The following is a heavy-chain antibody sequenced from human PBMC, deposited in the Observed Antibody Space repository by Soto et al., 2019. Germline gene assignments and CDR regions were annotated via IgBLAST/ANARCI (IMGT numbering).Heavy chain of an antibody. Sequence: QVQLVQSGAEVKKPGASVKVSCKASGYTFTGYYMHWVRQAPGQGLEWMGWINPNSGGTNYAQKFQGWVTKTRDTSISTAYMELSRLRSDDTAVYYCAREVIVVVRGYGMDVWGQGTTVTVSS. CDR3: AREVIVVVRGYGMDV. D-gene: IGHD2-15*01. CDR2: INPNSGGT. V-gene: IGHV1-2*04. J-gene: IGHJ6*02. CDR1: GYTFTGYY.